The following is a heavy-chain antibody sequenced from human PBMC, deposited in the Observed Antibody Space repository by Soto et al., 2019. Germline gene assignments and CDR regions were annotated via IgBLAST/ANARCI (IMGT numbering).Heavy chain of an antibody. CDR2: INDSGNI. CDR3: ARGLILWFGELSRRGGYYYYMDV. CDR1: GGSFSGYQ. Sequence: QVQLQQWGAGLLKPSETLSLTCAVYGGSFSGYQWTWIRQPPGKGLEWIAEINDSGNINYNPSLKSRVTILVDTAKKQISLKLSSVTAADTAVYYCARGLILWFGELSRRGGYYYYMDVWGKGTAVTVSS. J-gene: IGHJ6*03. D-gene: IGHD3-10*01. V-gene: IGHV4-34*01.